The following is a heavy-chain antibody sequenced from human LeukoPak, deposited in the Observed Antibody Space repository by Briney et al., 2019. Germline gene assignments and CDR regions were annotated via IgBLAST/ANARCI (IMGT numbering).Heavy chain of an antibody. J-gene: IGHJ6*03. CDR1: GYTFTSYG. V-gene: IGHV1-18*01. CDR3: ARGNIVVVPAGPYYYYMDV. Sequence: ASVKVSCKASGYTFTSYGISWVRQAPGQGLEWMGWISAYNGNTNYAQKLQGRVTMTTDTSTSTAYMELRSLRSDDTAVYYCARGNIVVVPAGPYYYYMDVWGKGTTVTVSS. CDR2: ISAYNGNT. D-gene: IGHD2-2*01.